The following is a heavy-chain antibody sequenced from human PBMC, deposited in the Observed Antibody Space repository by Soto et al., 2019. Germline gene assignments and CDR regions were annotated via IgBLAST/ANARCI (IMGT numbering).Heavy chain of an antibody. D-gene: IGHD5-12*01. V-gene: IGHV3-21*01. CDR3: ARATEATIGDTDY. J-gene: IGHJ4*02. Sequence: PGGSLRLSCAASGFPFSSYSMNWVRQAPGKGLEWVSSISSGSSYIYYAGSVKGRFTISRDNAKNSLYLQMNSPRVEDTAVYYCARATEATIGDTDYWGQGTLVTVSS. CDR2: ISSGSSYI. CDR1: GFPFSSYS.